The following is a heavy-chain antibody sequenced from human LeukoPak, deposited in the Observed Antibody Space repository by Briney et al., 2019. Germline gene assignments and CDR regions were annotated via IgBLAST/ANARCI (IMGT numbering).Heavy chain of an antibody. Sequence: GGSLRLSCAVSEFTVSRNYMNWVRQAPGKGLEWVSLIYSGGGTEYADSVRGRFTISRDNSKNTLFLQMNSLRAEDTAVYYCARGLEGHQLLSGLDYWGQGTLVTVSS. D-gene: IGHD2-2*01. V-gene: IGHV3-53*01. CDR2: IYSGGGT. J-gene: IGHJ4*02. CDR1: EFTVSRNY. CDR3: ARGLEGHQLLSGLDY.